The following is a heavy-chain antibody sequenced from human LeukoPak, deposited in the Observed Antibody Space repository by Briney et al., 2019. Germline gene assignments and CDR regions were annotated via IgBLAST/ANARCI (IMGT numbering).Heavy chain of an antibody. CDR3: AKGRDSSGYQLGYY. J-gene: IGHJ4*02. CDR2: ISGSGGST. V-gene: IGHV3-23*01. Sequence: GGSLRLSCAASGFTFSSYAISWVRQAPGKGLEWVSAISGSGGSTYYADSVKGRFTISRDNSKNTLYLQMNSLRAEDTAVYYCAKGRDSSGYQLGYYWGQGTLVTVSS. CDR1: GFTFSSYA. D-gene: IGHD3-22*01.